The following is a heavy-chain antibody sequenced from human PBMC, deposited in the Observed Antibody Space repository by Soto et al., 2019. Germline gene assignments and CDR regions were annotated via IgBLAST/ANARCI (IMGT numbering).Heavy chain of an antibody. V-gene: IGHV1-69*06. J-gene: IGHJ3*01. CDR1: GDTFKSHG. D-gene: IGHD3-10*01. Sequence: QEQLVQSGAEVKKPGSSVKVSCKASGDTFKSHGISWVRQAPGQGLEWLGTILPVFGTTNYPQRSRGKVTLSADKATTTAYMELNSLTSEDTAVYYCARDPAELYYPEPSRAFDVWGQGT. CDR3: ARDPAELYYPEPSRAFDV. CDR2: ILPVFGTT.